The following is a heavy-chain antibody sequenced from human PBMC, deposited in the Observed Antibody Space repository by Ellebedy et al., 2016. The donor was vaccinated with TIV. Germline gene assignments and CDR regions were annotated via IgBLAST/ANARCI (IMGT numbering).Heavy chain of an antibody. J-gene: IGHJ4*02. V-gene: IGHV1-3*01. CDR2: VDGDNVNT. D-gene: IGHD2-8*02. CDR3: ARDGWETGASKTFDY. Sequence: AAPVKVSCKASGFIFSRYAIHWVRQAPGQRPEWMGWVDGDNVNTKYSQNLQGRVTITRDTSASTVYMELSSLKSEDTAVYYCARDGWETGASKTFDYWGQGTLVTVSS. CDR1: GFIFSRYA.